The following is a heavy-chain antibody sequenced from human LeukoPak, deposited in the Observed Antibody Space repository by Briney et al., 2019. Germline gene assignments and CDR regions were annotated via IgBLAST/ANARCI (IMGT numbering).Heavy chain of an antibody. D-gene: IGHD2-15*01. CDR1: GFTFTTYD. V-gene: IGHV3-13*01. CDR2: IGTTGDT. J-gene: IGHJ6*03. CDR3: ARDRGGGHMDV. Sequence: PGGSLRLSCAASGFTFTTYDMHWVRQAPGKGLEWVSAIGTTGDTSYPGSVKGRFTISRENAKNSLYLQMNSLRAGDTAVYYCARDRGGGHMDVWGKGATVTISS.